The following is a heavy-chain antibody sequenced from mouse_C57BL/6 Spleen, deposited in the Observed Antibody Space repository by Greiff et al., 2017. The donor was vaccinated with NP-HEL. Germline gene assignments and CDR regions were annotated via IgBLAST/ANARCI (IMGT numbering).Heavy chain of an antibody. Sequence: EVQLQQSGPGLVKPSQSLSLTCSVTGYSITSGYYWNWIRQFPGNKLEWMGYISYDGSNNYNPSLKNRISITRDTSKNQFFLKLNSVTTEDTATYYCARAGYYGSSPWYFDVWGTGTTVTVSS. CDR2: ISYDGSN. J-gene: IGHJ1*03. D-gene: IGHD1-1*01. CDR3: ARAGYYGSSPWYFDV. V-gene: IGHV3-6*01. CDR1: GYSITSGYY.